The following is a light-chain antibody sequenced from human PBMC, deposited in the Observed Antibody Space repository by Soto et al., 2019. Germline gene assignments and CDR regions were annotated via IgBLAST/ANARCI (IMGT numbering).Light chain of an antibody. J-gene: IGLJ2*01. Sequence: QSALTQPPSASGSPGQSVTISCTGTSSDVGGYNFVSWYQQHPGTAPKLMIYEVSKRPSGFPDRFSGSKSGNTASLTVSGLQAEEEAYYYCSSYAGSNPVVFGGGTKLTVL. CDR2: EVS. CDR3: SSYAGSNPVV. V-gene: IGLV2-8*01. CDR1: SSDVGGYNF.